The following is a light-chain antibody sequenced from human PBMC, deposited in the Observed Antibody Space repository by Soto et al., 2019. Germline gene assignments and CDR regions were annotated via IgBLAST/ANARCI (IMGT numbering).Light chain of an antibody. V-gene: IGKV3-20*01. CDR3: QQYGRLPVFT. CDR1: QSVSSSY. CDR2: GAS. J-gene: IGKJ3*01. Sequence: EIVLTQSPGTLSLSPGERATLSCRASQSVSSSYLAWYQQKPGQAPRLLIYGASSRATGIPDRFSGSGSGKDFTLTISRLEPDDYAVYYCQQYGRLPVFTFGPGTQVDIK.